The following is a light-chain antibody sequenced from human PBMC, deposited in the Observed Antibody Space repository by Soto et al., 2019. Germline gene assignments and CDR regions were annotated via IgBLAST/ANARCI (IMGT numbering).Light chain of an antibody. Sequence: QSALTQPPSASVSPGQSVTISCTGTRSDVGDYNYVSWYQQHPGKAPKLLIYEVTKRPSGVPDRFSGSKSANTASLTVSGLQAEDEADYYCSSYAGSDNFEVFGGGTKLTVL. V-gene: IGLV2-8*01. CDR1: RSDVGDYNY. CDR2: EVT. CDR3: SSYAGSDNFEV. J-gene: IGLJ2*01.